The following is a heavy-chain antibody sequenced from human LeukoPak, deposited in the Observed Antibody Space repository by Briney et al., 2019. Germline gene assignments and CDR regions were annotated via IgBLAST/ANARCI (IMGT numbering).Heavy chain of an antibody. CDR3: VKAGNYDILTGYYNVPPFDY. D-gene: IGHD3-9*01. CDR1: GFTFSSYA. Sequence: PGGSLRLSCSASGFTFSSYAMHWVRQAPGKGLEYVSAISSNGGSTYYADYVKGRFTISRDNSKNTLYLQMSSLRAEDTAVYYCVKAGNYDILTGYYNVPPFDYWGQGTLVTVSS. J-gene: IGHJ4*02. CDR2: ISSNGGST. V-gene: IGHV3-64D*06.